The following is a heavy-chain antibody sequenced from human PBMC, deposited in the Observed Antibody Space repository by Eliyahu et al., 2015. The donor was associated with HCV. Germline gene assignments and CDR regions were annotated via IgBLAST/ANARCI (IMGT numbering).Heavy chain of an antibody. J-gene: IGHJ4*02. Sequence: QVQLVQSGAEVRKPGASVKVSCKASGYTFTSYYMHWVRQAPGQGLEWMGIINPSGGSTDSAQKFQGRVTMTSDTSTSTVYMELSSLRSEDTAVYYCARDPKAPSSSWYMYYFDYWGQGTLVTVSS. V-gene: IGHV1-46*01. CDR1: GYTFTSYY. CDR3: ARDPKAPSSSWYMYYFDY. CDR2: INPSGGST. D-gene: IGHD6-13*01.